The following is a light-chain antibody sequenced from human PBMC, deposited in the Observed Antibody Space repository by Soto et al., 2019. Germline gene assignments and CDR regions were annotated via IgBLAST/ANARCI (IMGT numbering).Light chain of an antibody. CDR3: QQRSNWPPIT. CDR2: DAS. CDR1: QSVSSY. Sequence: VLTQSPATLSLSPGERATLSCRASQSVSSYLAWYQQKPGQAPRLLIYDASNRATGIPARFSGSGSGTDFTLTISSLEPEDFAVHYCQQRSNWPPITFGQGTRLEIK. J-gene: IGKJ5*01. V-gene: IGKV3-11*01.